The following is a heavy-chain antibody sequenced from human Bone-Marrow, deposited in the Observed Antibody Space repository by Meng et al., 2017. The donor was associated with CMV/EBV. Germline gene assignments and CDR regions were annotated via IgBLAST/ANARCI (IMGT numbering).Heavy chain of an antibody. J-gene: IGHJ4*02. CDR3: ARTPSSLIVYPSY. D-gene: IGHD3-22*01. CDR2: IPYDGSNK. Sequence: LSLTCAASGFTFSSYAMHWVRQAPGKGLEWVAVIPYDGSNKYYADSVKGRFTISRDNSKNTLYLQMNSLRAEDTAVYYCARTPSSLIVYPSYWGQGTLVTVSS. CDR1: GFTFSSYA. V-gene: IGHV3-30*04.